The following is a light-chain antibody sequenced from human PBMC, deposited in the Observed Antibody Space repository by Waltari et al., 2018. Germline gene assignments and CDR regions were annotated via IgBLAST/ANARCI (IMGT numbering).Light chain of an antibody. Sequence: DIVVTQSPLSLPVTPGEPASISCRYSQSLLHSNGNNYLDWYLQKPGQSPQLLIYLGSNRASGITDRFRVTGSGTDFTLKISRVEAGDVGVYYGMQTLQAVWTFGQGTKVEIK. V-gene: IGKV2-28*01. CDR3: MQTLQAVWT. CDR2: LGS. CDR1: QSLLHSNGNNY. J-gene: IGKJ1*01.